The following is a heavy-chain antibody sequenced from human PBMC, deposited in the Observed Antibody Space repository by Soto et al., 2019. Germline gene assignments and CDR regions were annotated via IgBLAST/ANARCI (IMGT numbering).Heavy chain of an antibody. J-gene: IGHJ5*02. V-gene: IGHV4-59*01. CDR2: IYYSGST. Sequence: SETMSLACTVSGGSISSYYWSWIRQPPGKGLEWIGYIYYSGSTNYNPSLKSRVTISVDTSKNQFSLKLSSVSAAYTGVYYCARYDFWSGYSAWGQGTLVTVSS. CDR1: GGSISSYY. D-gene: IGHD3-3*01. CDR3: ARYDFWSGYSA.